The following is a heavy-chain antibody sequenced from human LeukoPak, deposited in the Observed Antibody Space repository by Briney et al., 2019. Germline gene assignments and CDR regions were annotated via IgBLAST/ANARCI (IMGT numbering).Heavy chain of an antibody. CDR2: INHSGST. CDR3: ARGGQMTYDAFDI. V-gene: IGHV4-34*01. CDR1: GGSISSYY. J-gene: IGHJ3*02. Sequence: SETLSLTCTVSGGSISSYYWNWIRQPPGKGLEWIGEINHSGSTNYNPSLKSRVTISVDTSKNQFSLKLSSVTAADTAVYYCARGGQMTYDAFDIWGQGTMVTVSS.